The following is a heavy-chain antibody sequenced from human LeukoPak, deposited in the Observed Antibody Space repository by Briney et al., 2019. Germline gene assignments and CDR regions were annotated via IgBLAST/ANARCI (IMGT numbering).Heavy chain of an antibody. J-gene: IGHJ6*03. V-gene: IGHV4-59*01. CDR3: ARLVGWGAIRYSYFYMDV. D-gene: IGHD1-26*01. CDR2: IYYSGST. CDR1: DGALSTFY. Sequence: SETLSLTCTVSDGALSTFYCSWIRQPPGHGLEWIGYIYYSGSTNYNPSLKSRVTISVDSSKTQFSLKLSSVTAADTAVYYYARLVGWGAIRYSYFYMDVWGKGTTVTISS.